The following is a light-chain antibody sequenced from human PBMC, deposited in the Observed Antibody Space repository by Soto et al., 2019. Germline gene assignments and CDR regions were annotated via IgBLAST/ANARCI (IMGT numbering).Light chain of an antibody. V-gene: IGKV3-15*01. Sequence: EIVMTQSPATLSVSPGERATLFCRASQRVNTYLAWYQQKPGQAPRLLIYGPSTRATGIPARFSGSGSGTEFTLTISSLQSEDFAVYYCQQYYDWPLTFGGGTKVEVK. CDR3: QQYYDWPLT. CDR2: GPS. J-gene: IGKJ4*01. CDR1: QRVNTY.